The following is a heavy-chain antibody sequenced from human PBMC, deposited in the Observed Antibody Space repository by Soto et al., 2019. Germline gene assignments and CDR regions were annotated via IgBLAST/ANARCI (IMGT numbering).Heavy chain of an antibody. V-gene: IGHV4-34*01. CDR1: GGSFSGYY. D-gene: IGHD2-15*01. J-gene: IGHJ4*02. CDR3: ARGAVVVAATRLSYFDY. Sequence: PSETLSLTCAVYGGSFSGYYWSWIRQPPGKGLEWIGEINHSGSTNYNPSLKSRVTISVDTSKNQFSLKLSSVTAADTAVYYCARGAVVVAATRLSYFDYWGQGXLVTVYS. CDR2: INHSGST.